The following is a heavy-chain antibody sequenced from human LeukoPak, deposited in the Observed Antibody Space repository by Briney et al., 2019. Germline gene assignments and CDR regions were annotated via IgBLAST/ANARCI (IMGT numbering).Heavy chain of an antibody. CDR2: VDGDGSTT. D-gene: IGHD4-17*01. V-gene: IGHV3-74*01. J-gene: IGHJ3*02. CDR3: ARPQLGDLYAFDI. CDR1: GFTFTSYW. Sequence: PGGSLRLSCAASGFTFTSYWMHWVRQAPGKGLVWVSRVDGDGSTTTYADSVKGRFTISRDNAKNTLYLQMNSLRAEDTAVYYCARPQLGDLYAFDIWGQGTMVTVSS.